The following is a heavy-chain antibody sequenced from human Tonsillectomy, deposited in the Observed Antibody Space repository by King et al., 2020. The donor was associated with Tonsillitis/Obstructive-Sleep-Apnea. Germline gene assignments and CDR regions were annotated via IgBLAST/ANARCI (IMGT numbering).Heavy chain of an antibody. CDR2: ISGSDSST. D-gene: IGHD3-3*01. J-gene: IGHJ3*02. CDR3: ARAPTIFGDAFDI. Sequence: VQLVESGGGLVQPGGSLRLSCAASGFTVSSYAMSWVRQAPGGGLEWVSTISGSDSSTFYADSVKGQFAISRDNSKNTLYLQMNSLRAEDTAVYYCARAPTIFGDAFDIWGQGTMVTVSS. CDR1: GFTVSSYA. V-gene: IGHV3-23*04.